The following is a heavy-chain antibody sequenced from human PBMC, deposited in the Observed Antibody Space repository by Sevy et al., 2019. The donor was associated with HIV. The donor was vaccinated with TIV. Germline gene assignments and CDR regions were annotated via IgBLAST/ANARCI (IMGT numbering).Heavy chain of an antibody. D-gene: IGHD1-26*01. CDR1: GFTFSSYW. V-gene: IGHV3-7*03. Sequence: GGSLRLSCAASGFTFSSYWMTWVRQAPGKGLEWVANIMQDGSGKYYVDSVKGRCTISRDNAKNSLFLQMNSLRAEDTAVYYCARDKSGSYSYPNAFDIWGQGTMVTVSS. CDR3: ARDKSGSYSYPNAFDI. CDR2: IMQDGSGK. J-gene: IGHJ3*02.